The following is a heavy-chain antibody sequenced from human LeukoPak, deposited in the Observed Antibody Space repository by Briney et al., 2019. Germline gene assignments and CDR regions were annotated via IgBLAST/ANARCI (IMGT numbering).Heavy chain of an antibody. CDR2: IYWDDDK. D-gene: IGHD3-10*01. CDR3: AHYYGSGNYQNRYFDY. J-gene: IGHJ4*02. Sequence: SGPTLVKPTQTLTLTCTLSGFSLSTGGVGVGWIRQPPGKALEWLALIYWDDDKYYSPSLKIRLTITRDTSKNQVVLTMTNVDPVDTGTYLCAHYYGSGNYQNRYFDYWGQGALVTVSS. V-gene: IGHV2-5*02. CDR1: GFSLSTGGVG.